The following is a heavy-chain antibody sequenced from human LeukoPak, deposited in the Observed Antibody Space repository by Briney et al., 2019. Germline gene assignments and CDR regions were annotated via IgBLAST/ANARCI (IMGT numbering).Heavy chain of an antibody. D-gene: IGHD3-16*02. CDR3: ARGVNRYDYVWGSYRYGYFDY. CDR2: INHSGST. CDR1: GGSFSGYY. J-gene: IGHJ4*02. Sequence: SETLSLTCAVYGGSFSGYYWSWIRQPPGKGLEWIGEINHSGSTNYNPSLKSRVTISVDTSKNQFSLKLSSVTVADTAVYYCARGVNRYDYVWGSYRYGYFDYWGQGTLVTVSS. V-gene: IGHV4-34*01.